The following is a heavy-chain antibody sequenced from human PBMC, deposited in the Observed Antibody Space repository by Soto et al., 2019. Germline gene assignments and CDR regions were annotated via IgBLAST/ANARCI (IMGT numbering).Heavy chain of an antibody. J-gene: IGHJ2*01. CDR3: AKEPVGPDWYFDL. CDR1: GFTFRSYA. V-gene: IGHV3-23*01. Sequence: DVQLLESGGGLVQPGGSLRLSCAASGFTFRSYAMSWVRQAPGKGLEWVSGISGSGIRTHYADSVKGRFTVSRDNSKNTLYLQMNSLRAEDSTVYNCAKEPVGPDWYFDLWGRGTLVPVSS. CDR2: ISGSGIRT.